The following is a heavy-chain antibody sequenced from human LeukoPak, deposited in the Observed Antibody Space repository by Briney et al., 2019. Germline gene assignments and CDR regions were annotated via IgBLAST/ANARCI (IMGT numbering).Heavy chain of an antibody. Sequence: SETLSLTCTVSGASVTDYYWSWIRQSPGKGLEWISYIHHSGNSDYNPSLRSRVTTSLDMSKNQFSLNLISVTAADTAVYYCTRGHWGLQSWSQGTLVTVSS. CDR1: GASVTDYY. V-gene: IGHV4-59*02. CDR2: IHHSGNS. CDR3: TRGHWGLQS. D-gene: IGHD7-27*01. J-gene: IGHJ5*02.